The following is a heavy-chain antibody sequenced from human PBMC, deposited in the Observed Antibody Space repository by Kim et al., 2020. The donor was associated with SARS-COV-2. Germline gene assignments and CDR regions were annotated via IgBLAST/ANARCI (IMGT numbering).Heavy chain of an antibody. V-gene: IGHV3-48*03. CDR1: GFTFSSYE. CDR3: AREPSYCSGGSCYSNWFDP. D-gene: IGHD2-15*01. CDR2: ISSSGSTI. Sequence: GGSLRLSCAASGFTFSSYEMNWVRQAPGKGLEWVSYISSSGSTIYYADSVKGRFTISRDNAKNSLYLQMNSLRAEDTAGYYCAREPSYCSGGSCYSNWFDPWGQGTLLSVS. J-gene: IGHJ5*02.